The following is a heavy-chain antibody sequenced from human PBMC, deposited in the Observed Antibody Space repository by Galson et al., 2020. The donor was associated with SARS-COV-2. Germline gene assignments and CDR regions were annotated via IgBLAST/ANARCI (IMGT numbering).Heavy chain of an antibody. D-gene: IGHD3-22*01. J-gene: IGHJ4*02. Sequence: SETMSLTCAVSGGSISSGGYSWSWIRQPPGKGLEWIGYIYYSGSTYDNPSLKSRVTISVDTSKNQFSLKLSSVTAADTAVYFCARGLKSDYDDSRGAEDWGQGTLVTVS. CDR2: IYYSGST. V-gene: IGHV4-30-4*07. CDR1: GGSISSGGYS. CDR3: ARGLKSDYDDSRGAED.